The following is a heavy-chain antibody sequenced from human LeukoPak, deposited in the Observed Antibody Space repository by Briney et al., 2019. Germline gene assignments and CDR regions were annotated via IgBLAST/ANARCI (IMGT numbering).Heavy chain of an antibody. CDR2: MNPNSGST. CDR3: ARGPYSSGWYRHRAVNWFDP. CDR1: GCTFTSYD. Sequence: TSVRVSCKASGCTFTSYDNNWVRQATGQGLEWMGWMNPNSGSTGYAQKFQGRVTMTRNTSISTTYMELSSLRSEDTAVYYCARGPYSSGWYRHRAVNWFDPWGQGTLVTVSS. D-gene: IGHD6-19*01. J-gene: IGHJ5*02. V-gene: IGHV1-8*01.